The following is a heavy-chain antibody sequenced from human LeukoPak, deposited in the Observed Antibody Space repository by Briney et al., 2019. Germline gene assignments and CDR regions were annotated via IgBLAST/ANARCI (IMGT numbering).Heavy chain of an antibody. CDR1: GGSISSGGYY. V-gene: IGHV4-61*08. CDR3: ARVIRAAAGSPRVFDI. D-gene: IGHD6-13*01. Sequence: SETLSLTCTVSGGSISSGGYYWSWIRQPPGKGLEWIGYIYHSGSTNYNPSLKSRVTISVDTSKNQFSLKLSSVTAADTAVYYCARVIRAAAGSPRVFDIWGQGTMVTVSS. CDR2: IYHSGST. J-gene: IGHJ3*02.